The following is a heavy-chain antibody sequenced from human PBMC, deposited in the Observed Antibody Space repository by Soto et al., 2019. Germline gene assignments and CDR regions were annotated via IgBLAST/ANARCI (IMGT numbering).Heavy chain of an antibody. CDR2: ISSSSSTI. D-gene: IGHD4-17*01. CDR1: GFTFSSYS. V-gene: IGHV3-48*01. Sequence: GGSLRLSCAASGFTFSSYSMNWVRQAPGKGLEWVSYISSSSSTIYYADSVKGRFTISRDNAKNSLYLQMNSLRAEDTAVYYCARSTLDDYVDYWYFDLWGRGTLVTVSS. CDR3: ARSTLDDYVDYWYFDL. J-gene: IGHJ2*01.